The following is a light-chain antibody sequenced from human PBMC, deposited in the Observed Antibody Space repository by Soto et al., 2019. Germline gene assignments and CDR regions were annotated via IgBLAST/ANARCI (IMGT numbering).Light chain of an antibody. CDR2: GAY. CDR3: QRYGSSSWT. Sequence: EIVLTQSPGTLSLSPGERATLSCRASQSVSSSYLAWYQKKPGQAPRLLIYGAYSRVTGISDSFRGGGSGKDFTLTISRLGPEDFAVYYCQRYGSSSWTCGQGTKVEMK. V-gene: IGKV3-20*01. CDR1: QSVSSSY. J-gene: IGKJ1*01.